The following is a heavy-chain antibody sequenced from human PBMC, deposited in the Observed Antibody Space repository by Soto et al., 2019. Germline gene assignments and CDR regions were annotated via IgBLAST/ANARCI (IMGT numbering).Heavy chain of an antibody. CDR1: GGSGGGSGYC. J-gene: IGHJ6*02. CDR3: AAYSMEARRSHLYYYLIDT. V-gene: IGHV4-61*03. D-gene: IGHD2-21*01. CDR2: IYYSGST. Sequence: VAGGSGGGSGYCRTWIRKPPGKEPEWIGYIYYSGSTNYNPSLRSRVTISLDTSKNHFSLELSSVTAADTAVYYCAAYSMEARRSHLYYYLIDTWGQRTPATVS.